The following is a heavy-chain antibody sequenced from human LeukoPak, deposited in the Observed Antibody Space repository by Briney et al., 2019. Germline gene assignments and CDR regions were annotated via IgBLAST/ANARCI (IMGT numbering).Heavy chain of an antibody. D-gene: IGHD1-14*01. CDR2: IHYSGNTSY. J-gene: IGHJ4*02. V-gene: IGHV4-59*01. CDR3: ALSPNQYFFDC. CDR1: GDFSDYNY. Sequence: SETLSLTCSVSGDFSDYNYWSWIRQPPGKGLEWIGYIHYSGNTSYNYNPSLKSRVTISVDTSKNQFSLRVTSVTAADAAVYFCALSPNQYFFDCWGQGTLVTVSS.